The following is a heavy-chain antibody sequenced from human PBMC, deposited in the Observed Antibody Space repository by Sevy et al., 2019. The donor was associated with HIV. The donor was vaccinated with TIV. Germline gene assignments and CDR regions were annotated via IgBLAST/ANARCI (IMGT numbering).Heavy chain of an antibody. CDR2: IKQDGTEA. Sequence: GGSLRLSCAASGFTFSTYWMSWVRQAPGKGLEWVAYIKQDGTEAYYVDAVRGRFTVSRDNSHKSFFLQMTSLRDEDTAVYYCERGLADWGSFHYSLWGQGTPVTVSS. D-gene: IGHD3-16*01. V-gene: IGHV3-7*01. CDR3: ERGLADWGSFHYSL. J-gene: IGHJ4*01. CDR1: GFTFSTYW.